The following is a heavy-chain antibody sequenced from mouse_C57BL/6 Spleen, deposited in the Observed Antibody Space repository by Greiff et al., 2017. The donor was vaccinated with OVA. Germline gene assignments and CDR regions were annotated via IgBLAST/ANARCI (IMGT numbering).Heavy chain of an antibody. CDR3: ARHGTTVVADFDY. V-gene: IGHV5-6*01. J-gene: IGHJ2*01. D-gene: IGHD1-1*01. CDR2: ISSGGSYT. Sequence: EVKLMESGGDLVKPGGSLKLSCAASGFTFSSYGMSWVRQTPDKRLEWVATISSGGSYTYYPDSVKGRFTISRDNAKNTLYLQMSSLKSEDTAMYYCARHGTTVVADFDYWGQGTTLTVSS. CDR1: GFTFSSYG.